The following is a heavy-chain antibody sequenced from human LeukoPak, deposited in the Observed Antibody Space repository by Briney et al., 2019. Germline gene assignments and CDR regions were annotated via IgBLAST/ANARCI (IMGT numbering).Heavy chain of an antibody. CDR2: INHSGST. J-gene: IGHJ6*03. D-gene: IGHD3-10*01. Sequence: SETLSLTCAVYGGSFSGYYWSWIRQPPGKGLEWIGEINHSGSTNYNPSLKSRVTISVDTSKNQFSLKLSSVTAADTAVYYCARLGPLLWFGELLNYYYYYMDVWGKGTTVTVSS. V-gene: IGHV4-34*01. CDR3: ARLGPLLWFGELLNYYYYYMDV. CDR1: GGSFSGYY.